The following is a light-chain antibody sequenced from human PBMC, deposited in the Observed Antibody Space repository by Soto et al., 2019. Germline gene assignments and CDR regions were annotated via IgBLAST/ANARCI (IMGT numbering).Light chain of an antibody. V-gene: IGKV1-39*01. CDR1: QSISSY. Sequence: DLQMTQSPSSLSASVGDRVTITCRASQSISSYLNWYQQKPGKAPKLLIYAASSLQSGVPSRFSGSGSGTDFPLTISSLQPEDFATYYCQQSYSTPPLTFGGGTKVEIK. CDR3: QQSYSTPPLT. CDR2: AAS. J-gene: IGKJ4*01.